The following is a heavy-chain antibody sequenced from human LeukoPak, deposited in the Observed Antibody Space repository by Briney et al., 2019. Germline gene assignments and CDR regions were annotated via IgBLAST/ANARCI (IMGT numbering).Heavy chain of an antibody. J-gene: IGHJ5*02. Sequence: GGSLRLSCAASGFTFSSYWMHWVRQAPGKGLVWVSRINSDGSSTSYADSVKGRFTISRDNAKNTLYLQTNSLRAEDTAVYYCPRGEAARRSANWFNPWGQGTLVTVSS. D-gene: IGHD6-6*01. CDR1: GFTFSSYW. V-gene: IGHV3-74*01. CDR3: PRGEAARRSANWFNP. CDR2: INSDGSST.